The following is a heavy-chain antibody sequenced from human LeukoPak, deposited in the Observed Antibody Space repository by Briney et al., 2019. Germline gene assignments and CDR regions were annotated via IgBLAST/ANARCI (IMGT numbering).Heavy chain of an antibody. CDR2: IYTSGYT. D-gene: IGHD2-15*01. Sequence: SETLSLTCTVSGDSLSSSYWSWVRQPAGKGLEWIGRIYTSGYTNYNPSLRGRVTMSVDTSKNQFSLKLTSVTDADTAVYYCASGYCSGGSCYPTTFDYWGQGTLVTVSS. CDR3: ASGYCSGGSCYPTTFDY. V-gene: IGHV4-4*07. J-gene: IGHJ4*02. CDR1: GDSLSSSY.